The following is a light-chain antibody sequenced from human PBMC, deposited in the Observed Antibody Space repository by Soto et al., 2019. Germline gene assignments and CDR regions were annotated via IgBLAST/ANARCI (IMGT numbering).Light chain of an antibody. CDR3: RSYTSSITLV. J-gene: IGLJ3*02. V-gene: IGLV2-14*03. CDR2: DVT. Sequence: QSALTQPASVSGSPGQSITISCTGTSSDVGGHNYVSWYQQHPGKAPKLMIYDVTNRPSGVSDRFSGSKSDNTASLTISGLQAEDEADYYCRSYTSSITLVFGGGTQLTAL. CDR1: SSDVGGHNY.